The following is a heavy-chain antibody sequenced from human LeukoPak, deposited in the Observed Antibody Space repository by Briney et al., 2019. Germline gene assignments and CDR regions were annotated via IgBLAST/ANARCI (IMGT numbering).Heavy chain of an antibody. CDR2: IKSKTDGGTT. Sequence: GGSLRLSCAASGFTLSNAWMSWVRQAPGKGLEWVGRIKSKTDGGTTDYAAPVKGRFTISRDDSKNTLYLQMNSLKTEDTAVYYCTTIFGVAPDDAFDIWGQGTMVTVSS. J-gene: IGHJ3*02. CDR3: TTIFGVAPDDAFDI. CDR1: GFTLSNAW. D-gene: IGHD3-3*02. V-gene: IGHV3-15*01.